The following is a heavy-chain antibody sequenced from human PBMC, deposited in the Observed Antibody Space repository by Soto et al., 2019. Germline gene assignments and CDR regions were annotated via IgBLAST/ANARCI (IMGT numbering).Heavy chain of an antibody. CDR3: GKAFSNSWPNDWFDP. J-gene: IGHJ5*02. CDR2: ITGSGAGS. V-gene: IGHV3-23*01. CDR1: GFTFSSYA. Sequence: EVQLLESGGGWLQPGGSLRLSCAASGFTFSSYAMNWVRQAPGKGLEWVSGITGSGAGSYYSDSVKGRFTISRDNSKNTLYLQMNSLRAEDPAVYYCGKAFSNSWPNDWFDPWGQGTLVTVSS. D-gene: IGHD2-2*01.